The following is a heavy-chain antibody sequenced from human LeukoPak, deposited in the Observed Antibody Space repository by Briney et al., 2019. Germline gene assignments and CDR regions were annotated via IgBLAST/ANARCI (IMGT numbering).Heavy chain of an antibody. CDR3: TTEWSGGPDY. CDR2: IKSKTDGGTT. V-gene: IGHV3-15*01. Sequence: GGPLSLSCGAWGFLLWHAWVRWPRHAREGAVEGVGRIKSKTDGGTTDYAAPVKGRFTISRDDSKNTLYLQMNRLKIEDTAVYYCTTEWSGGPDYWGQGTLVTVSS. D-gene: IGHD3-3*01. J-gene: IGHJ4*02. CDR1: GFLLWHAW.